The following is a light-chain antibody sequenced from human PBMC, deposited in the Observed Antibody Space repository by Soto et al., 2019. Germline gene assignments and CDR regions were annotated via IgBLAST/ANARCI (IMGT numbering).Light chain of an antibody. J-gene: IGLJ3*02. CDR3: AAWDDSLSGLWV. V-gene: IGLV1-47*01. CDR1: SSNIGSNY. CDR2: RNN. Sequence: QLVLTQPPSASGTPGQRVTISCSGSSSNIGSNYVYWYQQLPGTAPKLLIYRNNQRPSGVPDRFSGSKSGISASLAISGLRSEDEADYYCAAWDDSLSGLWVFGGGTKVTVL.